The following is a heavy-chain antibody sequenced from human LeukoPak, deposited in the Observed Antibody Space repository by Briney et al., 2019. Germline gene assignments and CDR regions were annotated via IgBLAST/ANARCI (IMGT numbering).Heavy chain of an antibody. V-gene: IGHV4-59*01. CDR2: IYYSGST. CDR1: GGSISNYY. J-gene: IGHJ5*02. Sequence: SETLSLTCPVSGGSISNYYYWTRIRQPPGKGLEWIGYIYYSGSTNYNPSLKSRVTISVDTSKNQFSLKLSSVTAADTAVYYCARHGYSSGSLAWFDPWGQGTQVTVSS. CDR3: ARHGYSSGSLAWFDP. D-gene: IGHD6-19*01.